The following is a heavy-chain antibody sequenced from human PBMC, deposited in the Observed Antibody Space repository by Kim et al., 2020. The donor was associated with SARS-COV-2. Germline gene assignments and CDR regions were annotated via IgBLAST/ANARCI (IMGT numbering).Heavy chain of an antibody. D-gene: IGHD3-10*01. CDR3: ARGYGSGSYPRAWFDP. J-gene: IGHJ5*02. V-gene: IGHV4-59*01. Sequence: SETLSLTCTVSGGSISSYYWSWIRQPPGKGLEWIGSIYYSGSTNYNPSLKSRVTISVDTSKNQFSLKLSSVTAADTAVYYFARGYGSGSYPRAWFDPWGQGTLVTVSS. CDR2: IYYSGST. CDR1: GGSISSYY.